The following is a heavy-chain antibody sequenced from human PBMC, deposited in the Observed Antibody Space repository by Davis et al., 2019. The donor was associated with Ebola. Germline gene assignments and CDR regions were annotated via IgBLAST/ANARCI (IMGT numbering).Heavy chain of an antibody. D-gene: IGHD1-14*01. CDR1: GFTFSSYG. CDR2: ISYDGSNK. CDR3: ARDLPGGDWYFDL. Sequence: GESLKISCAASGFTFSSYGMHWVRQAPGKGLEWVAVISYDGSNKYYADSVKGRFTISRDNSKNTLYLQMSSLRAEDTAVYYCARDLPGGDWYFDLWGRGTLVTVFS. V-gene: IGHV3-30*03. J-gene: IGHJ2*01.